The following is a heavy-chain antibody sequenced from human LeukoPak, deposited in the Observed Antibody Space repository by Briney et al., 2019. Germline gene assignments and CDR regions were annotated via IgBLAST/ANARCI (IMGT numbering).Heavy chain of an antibody. CDR2: ISAYNGNT. V-gene: IGHV1-18*01. CDR3: ARAPSQQQLVTYSSGWYVW. CDR1: GYTFTSYG. Sequence: ASVKVSCKASGYTFTSYGISWVRQAPGQGLEWMGWISAYNGNTNYAQKLQGRGTMTTDTSTSTAYMELRSLRSDDTAVYYCARAPSQQQLVTYSSGWYVWWGQGTLVTVSS. D-gene: IGHD6-19*01. J-gene: IGHJ4*02.